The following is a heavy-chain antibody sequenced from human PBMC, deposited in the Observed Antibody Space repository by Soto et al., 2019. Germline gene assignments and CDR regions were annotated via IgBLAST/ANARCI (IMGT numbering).Heavy chain of an antibody. V-gene: IGHV1-18*01. D-gene: IGHD6-19*01. CDR1: GYTFTSYG. CDR2: ISAYNGNT. J-gene: IGHJ5*02. CDR3: AQLNSSSGWYWFDP. Sequence: ASVKVSCKASGYTFTSYGISWVRQAPGQGLEWKGWISAYNGNTNYAQKLQGRVTMTTDTPTSTAYMELRSLRSDDTAVYYCAQLNSSSGWYWFDPWGQGTLVTVSS.